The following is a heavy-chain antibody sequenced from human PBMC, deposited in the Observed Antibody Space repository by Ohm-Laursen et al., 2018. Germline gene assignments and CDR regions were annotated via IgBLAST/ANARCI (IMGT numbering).Heavy chain of an antibody. J-gene: IGHJ4*02. CDR2: IIPILGIA. CDR1: GGTLSSYA. V-gene: IGHV1-69*04. CDR3: ARDPPPYCSGGSCPLDY. Sequence: SSVKVSCKASGGTLSSYAISWVRQAPGQGLEWMGRIIPILGIANYAQKFQGRVTITADKSTSTAYMELSSLRSEDTAVYYCARDPPPYCSGGSCPLDYWGQGTLVTVSS. D-gene: IGHD2-15*01.